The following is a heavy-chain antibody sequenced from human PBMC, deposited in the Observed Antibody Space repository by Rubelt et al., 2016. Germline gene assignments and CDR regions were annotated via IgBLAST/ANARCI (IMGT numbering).Heavy chain of an antibody. V-gene: IGHV1-69*01. D-gene: IGHD3-22*01. CDR1: GGTFSSYA. CDR3: ARLTDSSGYYGATDY. CDR2: IIPIFGTA. J-gene: IGHJ4*02. Sequence: QVQLVQSGAEVKKPGSSVKVSCKASGGTFSSYAISWVRQAPGQGLEWMGGIIPIFGTASYAKKVQGRVTITADESKSPAYMELSSLRSEDTAVYYCARLTDSSGYYGATDYWGQGTLVTVSS.